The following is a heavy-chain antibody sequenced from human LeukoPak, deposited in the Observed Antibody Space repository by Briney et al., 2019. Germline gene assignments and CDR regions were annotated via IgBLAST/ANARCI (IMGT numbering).Heavy chain of an antibody. CDR3: ARDPLWGGSGSYYGH. J-gene: IGHJ4*02. D-gene: IGHD3-10*01. CDR2: IKQDGSEK. CDR1: GFTFSGYW. Sequence: GGSLRLSCTASGFTFSGYWMSWVRQAPGKGLEWVANIKQDGSEKNYVDSVRGRFTISRDNAKSSLYLEMNSLRAEDTAVYYCARDPLWGGSGSYYGHWGQGTLVTVSS. V-gene: IGHV3-7*03.